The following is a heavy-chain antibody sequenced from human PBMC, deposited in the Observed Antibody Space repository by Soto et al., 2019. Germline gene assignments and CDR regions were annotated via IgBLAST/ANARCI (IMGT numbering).Heavy chain of an antibody. CDR3: ARGGLLLSFGELMRPSYYYGMDV. J-gene: IGHJ6*02. D-gene: IGHD3-10*01. CDR1: GGSFSGYY. V-gene: IGHV4-34*01. Sequence: SETLSLTCAVYGGSFSGYYWSWIRQPPGKGLEWIGEINHSGSTNYNPSLKSRVTISVDTPKNQFSLKLGSVTAADTAVYYCARGGLLLSFGELMRPSYYYGMDVSGQGTTVT. CDR2: INHSGST.